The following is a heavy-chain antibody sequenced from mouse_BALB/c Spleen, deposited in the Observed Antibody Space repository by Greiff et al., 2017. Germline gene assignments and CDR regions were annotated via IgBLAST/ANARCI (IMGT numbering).Heavy chain of an antibody. CDR3: ARMGNSDY. CDR2: IDPANGNT. CDR1: GFNIKDTY. D-gene: IGHD2-1*01. V-gene: IGHV14-3*02. J-gene: IGHJ2*01. Sequence: EVQVVESGAELVKPGASVKLSCTASGFNIKDTYMHWVKQRPEQGLEWIGRIDPANGNTKYDPKFQGKATITADTSSNTAYLQLSSLTSEDTAVYYCARMGNSDYWGQGTTLTVSS.